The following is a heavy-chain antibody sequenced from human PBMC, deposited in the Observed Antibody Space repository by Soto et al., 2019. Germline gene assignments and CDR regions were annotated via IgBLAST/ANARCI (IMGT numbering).Heavy chain of an antibody. J-gene: IGHJ1*01. CDR1: GFTFSSYG. CDR3: AKDSHYYDSSEGPMFQH. V-gene: IGHV3-30*18. CDR2: ISYDGSNK. Sequence: GGSLRLSCAASGFTFSSYGMHWVRQAPGKGLEWVAVISYDGSNKYYAESVKGRFTISRDNSKNTLYLQMNSLRAEDTAVYYCAKDSHYYDSSEGPMFQHWGQGTLVTVSS. D-gene: IGHD3-22*01.